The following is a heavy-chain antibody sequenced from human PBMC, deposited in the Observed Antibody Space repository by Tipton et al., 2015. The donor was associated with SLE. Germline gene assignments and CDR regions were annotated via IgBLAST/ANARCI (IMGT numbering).Heavy chain of an antibody. Sequence: QSGAEVKKPGESLKISCKGSGYSFTSYWIGWVRQMPGKGLEWMGIIYHSGSTYYNPSLKSRVTISVDTSKNQFSLKLSSVTAADTAVYYCARGELLWFRRGMDVWGQGTTVTVSS. CDR2: IYHSGST. CDR3: ARGELLWFRRGMDV. D-gene: IGHD3-10*01. CDR1: GYSFTSYW. J-gene: IGHJ6*02. V-gene: IGHV5-51*03.